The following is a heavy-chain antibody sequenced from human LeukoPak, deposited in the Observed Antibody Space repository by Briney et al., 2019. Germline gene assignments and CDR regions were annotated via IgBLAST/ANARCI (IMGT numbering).Heavy chain of an antibody. CDR2: IYYSGST. CDR3: ARNEVTTVTTNYFDY. D-gene: IGHD4-17*01. CDR1: GGSISSGGYY. V-gene: IGHV4-31*03. Sequence: SETLSLTCSVSGGSISSGGYYWSWIRQHPGMGLEWIGYIYYSGSTYYNPSLKSRVTLSVDTSKNQFSLKLSSVTAADTAVYYCARNEVTTVTTNYFDYWGQGTLVTVSS. J-gene: IGHJ4*02.